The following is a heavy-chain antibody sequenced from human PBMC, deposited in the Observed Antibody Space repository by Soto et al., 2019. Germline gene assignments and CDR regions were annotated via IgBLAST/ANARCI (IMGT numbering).Heavy chain of an antibody. D-gene: IGHD6-25*01. CDR3: ASHECGISGYVDS. V-gene: IGHV5-51*01. Sequence: VEALKISCNGSGYSFTNYWIGWVRQMPGKGLEWMGIIYPGYSDIRYSPSFQGQVTISAVKSINTAYLQWSSRKASDHAVYYCASHECGISGYVDSWCQGIMVTGYS. CDR1: GYSFTNYW. CDR2: IYPGYSDI. J-gene: IGHJ5*01.